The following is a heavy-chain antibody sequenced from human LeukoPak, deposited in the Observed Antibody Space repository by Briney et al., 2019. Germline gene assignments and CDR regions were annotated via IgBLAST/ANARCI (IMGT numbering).Heavy chain of an antibody. CDR3: ARTHHLSGYSFDY. Sequence: GGSLRLSCAASGFTFSSYWMHWVRQAPGKGLEWVSYISSSSSTIYYADSVKGRFTISRDNAKNSLYLQMNSLRAEDTAVYYCARTHHLSGYSFDYWGQGALVTVSS. V-gene: IGHV3-48*01. J-gene: IGHJ4*02. CDR2: ISSSSSTI. D-gene: IGHD3-22*01. CDR1: GFTFSSYW.